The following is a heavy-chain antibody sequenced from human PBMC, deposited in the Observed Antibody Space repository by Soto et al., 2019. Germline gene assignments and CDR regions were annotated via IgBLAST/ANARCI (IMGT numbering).Heavy chain of an antibody. D-gene: IGHD6-19*01. V-gene: IGHV3-48*01. Sequence: GGPLRLSCAASGFTFSSYGINWVRQAPGKGLEWISYISSSSSTIYYADSVKGRFTISRDNAQNSLYLQMNSLRAEDTAVYYCARGEGYSSGWYLYWGQGTLVTVSS. CDR1: GFTFSSYG. CDR3: ARGEGYSSGWYLY. CDR2: ISSSSSTI. J-gene: IGHJ4*02.